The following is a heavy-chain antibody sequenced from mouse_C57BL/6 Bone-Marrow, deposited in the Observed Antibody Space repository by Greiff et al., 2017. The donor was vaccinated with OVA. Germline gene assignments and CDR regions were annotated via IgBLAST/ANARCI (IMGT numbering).Heavy chain of an antibody. J-gene: IGHJ4*01. Sequence: QVQLQQSGPGLVQPSQCLSITCTVSGFSLTSYGVHWVRQSPGKGLEWLGVIWRGGSTDYNAALMSRQSITKDNSKSKVFFKMNSRQADDTAIYYCAKKVWYYDAMDYWGQGTSVTVSS. D-gene: IGHD1-1*02. CDR2: IWRGGST. CDR3: AKKVWYYDAMDY. CDR1: GFSLTSYG. V-gene: IGHV2-5*01.